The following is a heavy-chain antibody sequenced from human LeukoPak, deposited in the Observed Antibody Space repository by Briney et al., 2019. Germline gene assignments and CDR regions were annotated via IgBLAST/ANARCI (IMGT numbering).Heavy chain of an antibody. CDR1: GGSFSGYY. V-gene: IGHV4-34*01. Sequence: SETLSLTCAVYGGSFSGYYWSWIRQPPGRGLEWIGEINHSGSTNYNPSLKSRVTISVDTSKNQFSLKLSSVTAADTAVYYCASEIYSGSTGDYWGQGTLVTVSS. J-gene: IGHJ4*02. D-gene: IGHD1-26*01. CDR2: INHSGST. CDR3: ASEIYSGSTGDY.